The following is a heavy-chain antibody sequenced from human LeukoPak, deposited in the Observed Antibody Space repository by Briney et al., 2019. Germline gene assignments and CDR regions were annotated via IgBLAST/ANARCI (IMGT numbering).Heavy chain of an antibody. V-gene: IGHV3-23*01. D-gene: IGHD3-22*01. CDR1: GFTFSSYA. Sequence: PGGSLRLSCAASGFTFSSYAMSWVRQAPGKGLEWVSAISGSGGSTYYADSVKGRFTISRDNAKNTLYLQMNSLRAEDTAVYYCARDLFPYYYDSSGYGLGYWGQGTLVTVSS. CDR2: ISGSGGST. J-gene: IGHJ4*02. CDR3: ARDLFPYYYDSSGYGLGY.